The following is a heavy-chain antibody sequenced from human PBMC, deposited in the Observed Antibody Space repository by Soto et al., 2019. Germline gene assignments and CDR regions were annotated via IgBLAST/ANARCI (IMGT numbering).Heavy chain of an antibody. D-gene: IGHD6-13*01. J-gene: IGHJ4*02. V-gene: IGHV3-74*01. Sequence: EVQLVESGGGLVQPGGSLRLSCAASGFTFSSYWMHWVRQAPGKGLVWVSRINSEGSSTSYADSVKGRFTISRDNAKNTLYLQMNSLRAEDTAVYYCARGPRRGIAAVSGRGYFDYWGQGTLVTVSS. CDR1: GFTFSSYW. CDR2: INSEGSST. CDR3: ARGPRRGIAAVSGRGYFDY.